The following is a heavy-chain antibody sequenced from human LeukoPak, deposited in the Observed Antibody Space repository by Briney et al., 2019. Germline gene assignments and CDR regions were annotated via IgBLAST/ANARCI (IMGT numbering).Heavy chain of an antibody. V-gene: IGHV3-21*01. CDR3: AKNEHSAYNFQRETYYYYMDV. Sequence: GGSLRLSCAASGFTFSSYSMNWVRQAPGKGLEWVSSISSSSSYIYYADSVKGRFTISRDNAKNSLYLQMNSLRAEDTAVYYCAKNEHSAYNFQRETYYYYMDVWGKGTTVTVSS. J-gene: IGHJ6*03. D-gene: IGHD5-12*01. CDR1: GFTFSSYS. CDR2: ISSSSSYI.